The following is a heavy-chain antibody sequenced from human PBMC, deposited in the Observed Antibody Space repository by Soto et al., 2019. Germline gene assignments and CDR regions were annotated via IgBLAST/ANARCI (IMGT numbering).Heavy chain of an antibody. CDR2: ISYDGRNK. CDR1: GFTSSSYG. J-gene: IGHJ6*04. V-gene: IGHV3-30*18. Sequence: GGSLRLSCAASGFTSSSYGMHWVRQAPGKGLEWVAVISYDGRNKYYADAVKGRFTISRDNSKNTLYLQMSSLRAEDTAVYYCVKDGSSGWPYFYDMDVWGKGTTVTVSS. D-gene: IGHD6-19*01. CDR3: VKDGSSGWPYFYDMDV.